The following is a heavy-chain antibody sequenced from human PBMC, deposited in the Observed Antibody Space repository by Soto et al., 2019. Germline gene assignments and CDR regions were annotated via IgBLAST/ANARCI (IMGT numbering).Heavy chain of an antibody. J-gene: IGHJ4*02. CDR2: LSYDEIYK. CDR1: GFTFRSYA. D-gene: IGHD3-3*01. V-gene: IGHV3-30-3*01. Sequence: QVWQVESGGGVVRAGRSLRLSCAASGFTFRSYAMHWVRQAPGKGLEWVAILSYDEIYKYYADSVKGRFTISRDNSKNTLYLQMNSLRTEDTAVYYCARALDFWSAYFDYWGQGSLVTVSS. CDR3: ARALDFWSAYFDY.